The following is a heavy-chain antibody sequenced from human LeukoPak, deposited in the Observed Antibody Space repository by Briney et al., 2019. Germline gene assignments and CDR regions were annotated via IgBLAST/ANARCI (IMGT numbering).Heavy chain of an antibody. Sequence: ASVKVSCKASGYTFTSYDIHWVRQATGQGLEWMGWMNPNSGNTGYAQKFQGRVTMTRNTSISTAYMELSSLRSEDTAVYYCARAIMVRGVISEFDAFDIWGQGTMVTVSS. CDR2: MNPNSGNT. V-gene: IGHV1-8*01. CDR1: GYTFTSYD. D-gene: IGHD3-10*01. CDR3: ARAIMVRGVISEFDAFDI. J-gene: IGHJ3*02.